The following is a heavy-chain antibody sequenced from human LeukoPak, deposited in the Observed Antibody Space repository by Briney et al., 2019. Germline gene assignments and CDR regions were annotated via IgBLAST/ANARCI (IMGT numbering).Heavy chain of an antibody. D-gene: IGHD3-10*01. Sequence: SVKVSCMASGGTFSSYAISWVRQAPGQGLEWMGRIIPILGIANYAQKFQGRVTITADKSTSTAYMELSSLRSEDTAVYYCARGYYGSGSPGYWGQGTLVTVSS. J-gene: IGHJ4*02. CDR1: GGTFSSYA. V-gene: IGHV1-69*04. CDR3: ARGYYGSGSPGY. CDR2: IIPILGIA.